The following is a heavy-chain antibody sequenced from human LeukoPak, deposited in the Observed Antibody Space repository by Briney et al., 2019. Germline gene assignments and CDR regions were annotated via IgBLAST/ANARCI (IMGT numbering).Heavy chain of an antibody. V-gene: IGHV3-30*02. CDR3: AKDKPIGYCSSTSCYTGY. CDR2: IRYDGSNK. Sequence: GGSLRLSCAASGFTFSSYGMHWVRQAPGKGLEWVALIRYDGSNKYYADSVKGRFTISRDNSKNTLYLQMNSLRAEDTAVYYCAKDKPIGYCSSTSCYTGYWGQGTLVTVSS. CDR1: GFTFSSYG. D-gene: IGHD2-2*02. J-gene: IGHJ4*02.